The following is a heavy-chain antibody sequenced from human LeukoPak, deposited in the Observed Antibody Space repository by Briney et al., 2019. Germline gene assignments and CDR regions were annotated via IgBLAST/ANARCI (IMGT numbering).Heavy chain of an antibody. D-gene: IGHD3-22*01. J-gene: IGHJ6*03. CDR2: INPSGST. V-gene: IGHV4-34*01. Sequence: PSETLSLTCAVYGGSFSGYHWTWIRQSPGKGLEWIGDINPSGSTYYNPSLKSRLTISVDTSKNQFSLKLRSVTAADTAVYYCARGRHDITMIVVVMTSVSYYLDVWGRGTTVTVS. CDR3: ARGRHDITMIVVVMTSVSYYLDV. CDR1: GGSFSGYH.